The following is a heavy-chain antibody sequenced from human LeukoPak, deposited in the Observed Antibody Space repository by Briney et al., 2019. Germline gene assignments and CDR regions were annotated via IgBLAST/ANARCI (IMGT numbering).Heavy chain of an antibody. D-gene: IGHD5-18*01. Sequence: GRSLRLSCAAAGFTFSSYEMNSVRQAPGEGLGWVSYISSSGSTIYYADSVKGRFTISRDNAKNSLYLQMNSLRAEDTAVYYCARDGGRDTAMASEYWGQGDLVTVSP. J-gene: IGHJ4*02. CDR3: ARDGGRDTAMASEY. CDR2: ISSSGSTI. CDR1: GFTFSSYE. V-gene: IGHV3-48*03.